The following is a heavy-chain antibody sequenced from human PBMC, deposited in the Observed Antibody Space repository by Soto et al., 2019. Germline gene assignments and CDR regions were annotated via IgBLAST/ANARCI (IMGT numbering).Heavy chain of an antibody. CDR1: GFTFSSYA. J-gene: IGHJ5*02. V-gene: IGHV3-30-3*01. CDR3: ARVGSEYPNWFDP. CDR2: ISYDGSNK. D-gene: IGHD6-6*01. Sequence: QVQLVESGGGVVQPGRSLRLSCAASGFTFSSYAMHWVRQAPGKGLEWVAVISYDGSNKYYADSVKGRFTISRDNSKNTLYLQMNSLRAEDTAVYYCARVGSEYPNWFDPWGQGTLVTVSS.